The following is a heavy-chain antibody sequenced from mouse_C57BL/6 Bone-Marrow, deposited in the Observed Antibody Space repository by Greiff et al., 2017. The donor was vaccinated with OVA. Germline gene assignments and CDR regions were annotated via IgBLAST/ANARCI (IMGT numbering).Heavy chain of an antibody. J-gene: IGHJ1*03. CDR3: ARPHSSLGYFDV. CDR2: INPNNGGT. V-gene: IGHV1-26*01. Sequence: VQLQQSGPELVKPGASVKISCKASGYTFTDYYMNWVKQSHGKSLEWIGDINPNNGGTSYNQKFKGKATLTVDKSSSSAYMELRSLTSEDSAVYYCARPHSSLGYFDVWGTGTTVTVSS. CDR1: GYTFTDYY.